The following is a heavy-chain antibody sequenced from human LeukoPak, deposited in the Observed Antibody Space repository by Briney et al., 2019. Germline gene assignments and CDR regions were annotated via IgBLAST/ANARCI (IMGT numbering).Heavy chain of an antibody. D-gene: IGHD3-3*01. CDR2: IYTSGST. CDR3: ARDRVLHTHHTIFGIPRGDWFDP. J-gene: IGHJ5*02. Sequence: SETLSLTCTVSGGSISSYYWSWIRQPAGKGLEWIGRIYTSGSTNYNPSLKSRVTMSVDTSKNQFSLKLSSVTAADTAVYYCARDRVLHTHHTIFGIPRGDWFDPWGQGTLVTVSS. V-gene: IGHV4-4*07. CDR1: GGSISSYY.